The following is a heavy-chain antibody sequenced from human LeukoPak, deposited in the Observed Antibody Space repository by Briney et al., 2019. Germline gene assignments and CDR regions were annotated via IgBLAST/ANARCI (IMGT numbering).Heavy chain of an antibody. CDR3: ARHRYYDFWSGYHPPLYYFDY. CDR2: IYYSGST. Sequence: SETLSLTCTVSGGSISSGGYYWSWIRQHPGKGLEWIGYIYYSGSTYYNPSLKSRVTISVDTSKNQFSLKLSSVTAADTAVYYCARHRYYDFWSGYHPPLYYFDYWGQGTLVTVSS. CDR1: GGSISSGGYY. D-gene: IGHD3-3*01. V-gene: IGHV4-39*01. J-gene: IGHJ4*02.